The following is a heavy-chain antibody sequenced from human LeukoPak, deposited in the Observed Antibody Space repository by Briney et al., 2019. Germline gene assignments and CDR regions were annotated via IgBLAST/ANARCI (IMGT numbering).Heavy chain of an antibody. V-gene: IGHV3-53*04. CDR1: GFTVSSNY. J-gene: IGHJ6*02. CDR3: ARLDTAYYYYYGMDV. CDR2: IYSGGST. Sequence: GGSLRLSCAASGFTVSSNYMSWVRQAPGKGLEWVSVIYSGGSTYYADSVKGRFTISRHNSKNTLYLQMNSLRAEDTAVYYCARLDTAYYYYYGMDVWGQGTTVTVSS. D-gene: IGHD2-21*02.